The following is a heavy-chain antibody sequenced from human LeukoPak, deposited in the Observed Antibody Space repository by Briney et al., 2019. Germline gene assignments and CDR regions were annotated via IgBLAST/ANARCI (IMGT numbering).Heavy chain of an antibody. V-gene: IGHV4-61*02. CDR2: IYTSGST. CDR3: ARGARGYSNYGGNWFDP. Sequence: SETLSLTCTVSGGSISSGSYYWSWIRQPAGTGLEWIGRIYTSGSTNYNPSLKSRVTMSVDTSKNQFSLKLSSVTAADTAVYYCARGARGYSNYGGNWFDPWGQGTLVTVSS. D-gene: IGHD5-12*01. J-gene: IGHJ5*02. CDR1: GGSISSGSYY.